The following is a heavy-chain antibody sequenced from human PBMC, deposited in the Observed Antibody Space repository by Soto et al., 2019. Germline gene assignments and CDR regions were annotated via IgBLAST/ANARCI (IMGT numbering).Heavy chain of an antibody. CDR1: GFSLSTSGVG. J-gene: IGHJ4*02. D-gene: IGHD3-16*02. CDR2: IYWDDDK. CDR3: AHIAPENYDYVWGNYRPYYFDY. Sequence: QITLKESGPTLVKPTQTLTLTCTFSGFSLSTSGVGLGWIRQPPGKALEWLALIYWDDDKRYSPSLKSRLTITQDNSKNRVVLTMTNMDPVDTASYYCAHIAPENYDYVWGNYRPYYFDYWGQGTLVTVSS. V-gene: IGHV2-5*02.